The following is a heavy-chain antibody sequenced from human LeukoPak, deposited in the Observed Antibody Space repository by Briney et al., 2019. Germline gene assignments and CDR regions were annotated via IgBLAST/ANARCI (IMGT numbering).Heavy chain of an antibody. CDR2: IYHSGST. CDR1: GGSISSSSYY. V-gene: IGHV4-39*07. J-gene: IGHJ2*01. D-gene: IGHD6-19*01. CDR3: ASRERIAVAGTEYFDL. Sequence: SETLSLTCTVSGGSISSSSYYWGWIRQPPGKGLEWIGSIYHSGSTYYNPSLKSRVTISVDTSKNQFSLKLSSVTAADTAVYYCASRERIAVAGTEYFDLWGRGTLVTVSS.